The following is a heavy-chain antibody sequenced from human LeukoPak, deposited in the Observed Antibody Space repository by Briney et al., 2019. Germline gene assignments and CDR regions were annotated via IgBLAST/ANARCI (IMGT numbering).Heavy chain of an antibody. CDR3: ARAIRADRRGSWFDP. CDR2: IIPILNVA. J-gene: IGHJ5*02. CDR1: GGSFNSYV. Sequence: ASVKVSCKASGGSFNSYVITWVRQAPGQGLEWMGRIIPILNVANFAQKFQGRVTFSRNTSITTAYMELSSLRSEDTAVYYCARAIRADRRGSWFDPWGQGTLVTVSS. D-gene: IGHD6-6*01. V-gene: IGHV1-69*04.